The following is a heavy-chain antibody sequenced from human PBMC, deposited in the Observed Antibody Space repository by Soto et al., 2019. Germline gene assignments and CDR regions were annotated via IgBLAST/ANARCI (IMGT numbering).Heavy chain of an antibody. CDR3: ATDKNYDSSGYT. D-gene: IGHD3-22*01. V-gene: IGHV4-30-4*01. CDR1: GGSISSGDYY. Sequence: SETLSLTCTVSGGSISSGDYYWSWIRQPPGKGLEWIGYIYYSGSTYYNPSLKSRVTISVDTSKNQFSLKLSSVTAADTAVYYCATDKNYDSSGYTWGQGTLVTVSA. CDR2: IYYSGST. J-gene: IGHJ5*02.